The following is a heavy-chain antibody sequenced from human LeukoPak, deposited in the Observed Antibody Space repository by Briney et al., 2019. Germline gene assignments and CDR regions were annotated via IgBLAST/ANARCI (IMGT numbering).Heavy chain of an antibody. CDR1: GYTFTSYY. J-gene: IGHJ4*02. V-gene: IGHV1-18*04. CDR3: ARGLAAPKGLGIEY. Sequence: ASVKVSCKASGYTFTSYYMHWVRQAPGQGLEWMGWVSAYNGDTNYAQNLQGRVTMTTDTSTTTAYMQLRSLRSDDTAVYYCARGLAAPKGLGIEYWGQGTLVTVSS. D-gene: IGHD6-13*01. CDR2: VSAYNGDT.